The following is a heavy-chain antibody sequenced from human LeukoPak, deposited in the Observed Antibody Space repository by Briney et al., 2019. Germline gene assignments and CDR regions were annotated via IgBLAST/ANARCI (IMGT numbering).Heavy chain of an antibody. CDR3: ARGVPAAMHSYYYGMDV. Sequence: SVKVSCKASGGTFSSYAISWVRQAPGQGLEWMGRIIPILGIANYAQKFQGRVTITADKSTSTAYMELSSLRSEDTAVYYCARGVPAAMHSYYYGMDVWGQGTTVTVSS. J-gene: IGHJ6*02. CDR1: GGTFSSYA. V-gene: IGHV1-69*04. CDR2: IIPILGIA. D-gene: IGHD2-2*01.